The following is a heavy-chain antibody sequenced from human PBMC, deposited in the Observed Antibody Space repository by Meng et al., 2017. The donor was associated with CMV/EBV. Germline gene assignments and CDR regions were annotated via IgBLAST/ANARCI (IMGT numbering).Heavy chain of an antibody. V-gene: IGHV3-21*01. CDR1: GFTFSGYT. CDR3: ASRPYNWNYFDY. CDR2: ISASGTVI. D-gene: IGHD1-20*01. Sequence: SCQGSGFTFSGYTMNRVRQTPGKGLEWVSSISASGTVIFYAASVKGRFTISRDNAKNSLYLQMNSLRAEDTAVYYCASRPYNWNYFDYWGQGTLVTVSS. J-gene: IGHJ4*02.